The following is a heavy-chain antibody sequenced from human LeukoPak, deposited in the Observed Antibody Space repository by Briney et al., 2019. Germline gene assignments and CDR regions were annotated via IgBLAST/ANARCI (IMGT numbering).Heavy chain of an antibody. J-gene: IGHJ4*02. CDR3: ARAGVVVTAMALDY. D-gene: IGHD2-21*02. CDR2: INPNSGGT. CDR1: GYTFTGYY. Sequence: ASVKVSCKASGYTFTGYYMHWVRQAPGQGLEWMGWINPNSGGTNYAQKFQGRVTMTRDTSISTAYMELSRLRSDDTAVYYCARAGVVVTAMALDYWGQGILVTVSS. V-gene: IGHV1-2*02.